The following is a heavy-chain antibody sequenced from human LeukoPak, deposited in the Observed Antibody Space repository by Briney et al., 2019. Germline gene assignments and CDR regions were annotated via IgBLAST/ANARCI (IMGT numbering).Heavy chain of an antibody. CDR1: GYTFTSYG. D-gene: IGHD3-3*01. Sequence: GASVKVSCKASGYTFTSYGISWVRQAPGQGREWRGWISAYNGNTNYAQKLQGRVTMTTDTSTSTAYMELRSLRSDDTAVYYCARGYYDFWSGYYTRFDYWGQGTLVTVSS. CDR2: ISAYNGNT. J-gene: IGHJ4*02. V-gene: IGHV1-18*01. CDR3: ARGYYDFWSGYYTRFDY.